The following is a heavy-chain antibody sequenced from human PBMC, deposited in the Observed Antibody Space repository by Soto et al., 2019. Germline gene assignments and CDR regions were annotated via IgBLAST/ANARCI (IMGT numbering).Heavy chain of an antibody. CDR1: GGTFSSYA. CDR3: ARWGTVCSSGCNNWYFDL. J-gene: IGHJ2*01. Sequence: SVKVSCKASGGTFSSYAISWVRQAPGQGLEWMGGIIPIFGTANYAQKFQGRVTITADASTSTAYMELSSLRSEDTAVYYCARWGTVCSSGCNNWYFDLWGRGTLVTVSS. CDR2: IIPIFGTA. V-gene: IGHV1-69*13. D-gene: IGHD6-19*01.